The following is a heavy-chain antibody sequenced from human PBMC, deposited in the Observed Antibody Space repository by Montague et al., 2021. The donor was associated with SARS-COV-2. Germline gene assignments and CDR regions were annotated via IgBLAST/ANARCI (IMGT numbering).Heavy chain of an antibody. CDR1: GFTFNNYA. J-gene: IGHJ4*02. CDR2: IYSGGSST. Sequence: SLRLSCAASGFTFNNYAMSWVRQAPGKGLVWVSIIYSGGSSTYYADSVKGRFTISRDNSKNTLYPQMNSMIAEDTAVYYCAKTHRYYNRNFDYWGQGTLVTVSS. V-gene: IGHV3-23*03. CDR3: AKTHRYYNRNFDY. D-gene: IGHD3-22*01.